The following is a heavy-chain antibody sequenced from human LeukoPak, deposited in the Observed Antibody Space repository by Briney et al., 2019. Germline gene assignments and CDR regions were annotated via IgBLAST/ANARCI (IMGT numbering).Heavy chain of an antibody. CDR2: ISDSGRTT. CDR3: VRDRGTYRPIDY. J-gene: IGHJ4*02. D-gene: IGHD1-26*01. V-gene: IGHV3-48*03. CDR1: GLTFSNFK. Sequence: GGSLRLSCAVSGLTFSNFKMNWVRQAPGKGLEWVSYISDSGRTTFYADSVKGRFTISRDNAQNSLYLQMNSLRAEDTAIYYCVRDRGTYRPIDYWGQGTLVTVSS.